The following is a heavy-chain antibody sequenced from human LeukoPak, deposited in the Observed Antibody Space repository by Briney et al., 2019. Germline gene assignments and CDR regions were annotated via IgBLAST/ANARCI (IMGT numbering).Heavy chain of an antibody. CDR2: ISGSGGST. CDR3: AKVTGYCSGGSCYIEAFDI. V-gene: IGHV3-23*01. J-gene: IGHJ3*02. Sequence: PGGSLRLSCAASGFTFSSYAMSWVRQAPGKGLEWVSAISGSGGSTYYADSVKGRFTISRDNSKNTLYLQMNSLRAEDTAVYYCAKVTGYCSGGSCYIEAFDIWGQGTMVTVSS. D-gene: IGHD2-15*01. CDR1: GFTFSSYA.